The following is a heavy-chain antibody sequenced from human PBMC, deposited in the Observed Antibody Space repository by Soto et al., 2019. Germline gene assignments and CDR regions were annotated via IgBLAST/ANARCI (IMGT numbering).Heavy chain of an antibody. CDR3: ARGAHYYDSSGYYEGAFDI. V-gene: IGHV3-21*01. CDR1: GFTFSSYS. CDR2: ISSSSSYI. Sequence: GGSLRLSCAASGFTFSSYSMNWVRQAPGKGLEWVSSISSSSSYIYYADSVKGRFTISRDNAKNSLYLQMNSLRAADTAVYYCARGAHYYDSSGYYEGAFDIWGQGTMVTVSS. J-gene: IGHJ3*02. D-gene: IGHD3-22*01.